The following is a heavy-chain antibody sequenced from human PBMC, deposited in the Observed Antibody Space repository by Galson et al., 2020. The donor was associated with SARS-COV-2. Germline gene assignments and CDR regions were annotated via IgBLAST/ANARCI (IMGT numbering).Heavy chain of an antibody. J-gene: IGHJ3*02. D-gene: IGHD2-21*02. CDR3: ARQDCGGDCYLTIGDDAFDI. V-gene: IGHV4-39*01. CDR2: IYYSVST. Sequence: SETLSLTCIVSGGSISSSGSYWGWIRQPPGTGLEWIGSIYYSVSTYYNPSLKSRLTISVDTSKNQFSLKLSSVTAADTAVYYCARQDCGGDCYLTIGDDAFDIWGQGTLVTVSS. CDR1: GGSISSSGSY.